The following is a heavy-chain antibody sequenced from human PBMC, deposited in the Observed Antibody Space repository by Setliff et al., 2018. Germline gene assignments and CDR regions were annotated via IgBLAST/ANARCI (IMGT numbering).Heavy chain of an antibody. CDR2: IKQDGSEK. Sequence: PGGSLRLSCAASGFTFSSYWMSWVRQAPGKGLEWVANIKQDGSEKYYVDSVKGRFTISRDNAKNSLYLQMNSLRAEDTAVYYCAKRDYYDSSGYILPYMDVWGKGTTVTVSS. CDR3: AKRDYYDSSGYILPYMDV. V-gene: IGHV3-7*03. D-gene: IGHD3-22*01. J-gene: IGHJ6*03. CDR1: GFTFSSYW.